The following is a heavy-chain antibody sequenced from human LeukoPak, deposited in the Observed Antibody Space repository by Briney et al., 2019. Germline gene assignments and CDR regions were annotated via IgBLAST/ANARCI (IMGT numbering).Heavy chain of an antibody. CDR3: ARGRWEVEATSVSGWRWFDP. CDR1: GYTFTTYP. D-gene: IGHD1-26*01. V-gene: IGHV7-4-1*02. J-gene: IGHJ5*02. Sequence: ASVKVSCKASGYTFTTYPMNWVRQAPGQGLEWMGWINTNTGNPTYAQGFTGRFVFSLDTSVSTTYLQISSLKADDTAVYFCARGRWEVEATSVSGWRWFDPWGQGTLVTVSS. CDR2: INTNTGNP.